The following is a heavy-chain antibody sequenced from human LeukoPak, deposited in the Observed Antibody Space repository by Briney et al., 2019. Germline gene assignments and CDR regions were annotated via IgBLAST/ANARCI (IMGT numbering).Heavy chain of an antibody. J-gene: IGHJ4*02. CDR1: GYTFTGYY. CDR3: ARLIVGATTRFDY. CDR2: INPNSGGT. Sequence: ASVKVSCKASGYTFTGYYMHWVRQAPGQGLEWMGWINPNSGGTNYAQKFQGRVTMTRDTSISTAYMELSRLRSDDTAVYYCARLIVGATTRFDYWGQGTLVTVSS. D-gene: IGHD1-26*01. V-gene: IGHV1-2*02.